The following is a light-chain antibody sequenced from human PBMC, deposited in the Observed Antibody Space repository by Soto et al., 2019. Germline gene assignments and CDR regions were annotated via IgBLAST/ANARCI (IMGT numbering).Light chain of an antibody. V-gene: IGKV3-11*01. J-gene: IGKJ1*01. CDR2: DVS. CDR1: QSVSSY. Sequence: EIVLTQSPATLSLSPGERATLSCRASQSVSSYLAWYQQKPGQAPRLLIYDVSNRATGIPARFSGSGSGTDFTLTISSLEPEDFANYYCLQGSNWPRTFGQGTKVEIK. CDR3: LQGSNWPRT.